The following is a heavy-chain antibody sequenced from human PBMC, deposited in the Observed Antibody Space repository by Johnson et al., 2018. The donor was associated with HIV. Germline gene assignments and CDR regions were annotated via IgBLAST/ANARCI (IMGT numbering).Heavy chain of an antibody. CDR3: ARGGLGYQNIHDPFDI. D-gene: IGHD3-16*02. CDR2: ISYDGSNK. V-gene: IGHV3-30*04. J-gene: IGHJ3*02. Sequence: QVQLVESGGGVVRPGRSLRLSCAASGFTFSSYAMHWVRQAPGKGLEWVAVISYDGSNKYYADSVKGRFTISRDNSKNTLYLQMNSLRAEDTAVYYCARGGLGYQNIHDPFDIWGQGTMVTVSS. CDR1: GFTFSSYA.